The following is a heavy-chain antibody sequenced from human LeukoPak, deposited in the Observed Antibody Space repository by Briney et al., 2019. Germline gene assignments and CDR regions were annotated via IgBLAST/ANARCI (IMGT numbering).Heavy chain of an antibody. V-gene: IGHV3-7*01. Sequence: GGSLRLSCAASGFTFSSYWMSWVRQAPGKGLEWVANIKQDGSEKYYVDSVKGRFIISRDNAKNSLYLQMNSLRAEDTAVYYCARDVLAGLIAAAYDYWGQGSLVTVSS. D-gene: IGHD6-13*01. J-gene: IGHJ4*02. CDR2: IKQDGSEK. CDR1: GFTFSSYW. CDR3: ARDVLAGLIAAAYDY.